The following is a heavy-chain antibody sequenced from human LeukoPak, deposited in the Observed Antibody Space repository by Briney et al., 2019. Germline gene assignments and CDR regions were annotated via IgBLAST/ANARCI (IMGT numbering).Heavy chain of an antibody. V-gene: IGHV1-8*01. CDR3: ARGDCTYDAFDI. CDR2: MNPNSGNT. Sequence: ASVKVSCKASGYTFTSYDINWVRQATGQGLEWMGWMNPNSGNTGYAQKFQGRVTMTRNTSISTAYMELSSLRSEDTAVYYCARGDCTYDAFDIWGQGTMVTVSS. CDR1: GYTFTSYD. J-gene: IGHJ3*02. D-gene: IGHD2-8*01.